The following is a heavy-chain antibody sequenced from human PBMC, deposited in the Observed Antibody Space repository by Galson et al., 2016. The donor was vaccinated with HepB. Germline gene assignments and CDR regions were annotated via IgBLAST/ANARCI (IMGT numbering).Heavy chain of an antibody. D-gene: IGHD2-2*01. CDR1: GFTFISTA. CDR2: IVVGSGNA. J-gene: IGHJ6*02. V-gene: IGHV1-58*01. CDR3: AAFSDAPDFYYYGMDV. Sequence: SVKVSCKASGFTFISTAVHWVRQSRGQPLEWIGWIVVGSGNANYAQKFQDRVTINRDVSTRTTYMELSSLRSEDTAVYFCAAFSDAPDFYYYGMDVWGQGTTVIVSS.